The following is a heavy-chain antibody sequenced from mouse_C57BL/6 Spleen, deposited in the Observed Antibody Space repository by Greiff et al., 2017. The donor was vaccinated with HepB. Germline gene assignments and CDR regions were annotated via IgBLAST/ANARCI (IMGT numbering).Heavy chain of an antibody. CDR1: GYTFTSYW. CDR2: IDPSDSYT. J-gene: IGHJ4*01. Sequence: VQLQQPGAELVRPGTSVKLSCKASGYTFTSYWMHWVKQRPGQGLEWIGVIDPSDSYTNYNQKFKGKATLTVDTSSSTAYMQLSSLTSEDSAVYYCARRGGRDAMDYWGQGTSVTVSS. V-gene: IGHV1-59*01. CDR3: ARRGGRDAMDY.